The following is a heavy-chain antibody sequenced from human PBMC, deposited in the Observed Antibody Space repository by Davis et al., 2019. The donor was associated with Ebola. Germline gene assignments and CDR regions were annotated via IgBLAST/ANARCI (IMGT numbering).Heavy chain of an antibody. Sequence: GESLKISCAGSGFNFNEFAMHWVRQAPGKGLEWVSSISTTSDYKYHADSVRGRFTISRDDVKNTLHLQMNSLRADDTGVYFCAKDRSAIPLVQGVVFDPWGQGILVTVSS. CDR1: GFNFNEFA. V-gene: IGHV3-21*01. CDR2: ISTTSDYK. D-gene: IGHD3-10*01. CDR3: AKDRSAIPLVQGVVFDP. J-gene: IGHJ5*02.